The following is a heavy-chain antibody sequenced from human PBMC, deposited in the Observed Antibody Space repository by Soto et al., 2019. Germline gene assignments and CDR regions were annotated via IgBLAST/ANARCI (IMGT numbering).Heavy chain of an antibody. CDR2: ISGSGGST. J-gene: IGHJ4*02. CDR3: AKVAYYGSSGYPQPLSYYFDY. Sequence: PGGSLRLSCAASGFTFSSYAMSWVRQAPGKGLEWVSAISGSGGSTYYADSVKGRFTISRDNSKNTLYLQMNSLRAEDTAVYYCAKVAYYGSSGYPQPLSYYFDYWGQGTLVTVSS. V-gene: IGHV3-23*01. D-gene: IGHD3-22*01. CDR1: GFTFSSYA.